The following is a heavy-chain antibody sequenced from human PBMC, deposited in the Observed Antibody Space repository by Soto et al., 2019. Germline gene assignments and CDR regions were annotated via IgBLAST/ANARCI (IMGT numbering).Heavy chain of an antibody. V-gene: IGHV5-51*01. CDR2: IDPADSHT. Sequence: GESLKISCNGSGYSFSSYWIGWVRQMPGKGLEWMGIIDPADSHTKYSPSFQGQVIMSADKPISTAYLQWGSLKASDTAISYCARLCAFASGRSSGYHYFGMDVWGQGTTVTVSS. J-gene: IGHJ6*02. CDR1: GYSFSSYW. D-gene: IGHD3-10*01. CDR3: ARLCAFASGRSSGYHYFGMDV.